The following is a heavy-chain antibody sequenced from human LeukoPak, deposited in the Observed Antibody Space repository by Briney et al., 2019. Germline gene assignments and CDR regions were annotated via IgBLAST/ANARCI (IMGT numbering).Heavy chain of an antibody. CDR3: ASPPLGYCSGGSCYSYHY. D-gene: IGHD2-15*01. CDR1: GYTFTSYG. J-gene: IGHJ4*02. CDR2: ISAYNGNT. Sequence: ASVKVSCKASGYTFTSYGISWVRQAPGQGLEWMGWISAYNGNTNYAQKLQGRVTMTTDTSTSTAYMELRSLRSDDTAVYYCASPPLGYCSGGSCYSYHYWGQGTLVTVSS. V-gene: IGHV1-18*01.